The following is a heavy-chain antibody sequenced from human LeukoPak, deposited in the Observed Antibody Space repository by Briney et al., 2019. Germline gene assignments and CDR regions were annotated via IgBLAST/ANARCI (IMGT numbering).Heavy chain of an antibody. D-gene: IGHD1-7*01. J-gene: IGHJ6*03. CDR3: ARDVGPNWNYVNYYYYYYMDV. CDR2: INSDGSST. Sequence: PGGSLRLSCAASGFTFSSYWMHWVRQAPGKGLVWVSRINSDGSSTSYADSVKGRFTISRDNAKNTLYLQMNSLRAEDTAVYYCARDVGPNWNYVNYYYYYYMDVWGKGTTVTVSS. CDR1: GFTFSSYW. V-gene: IGHV3-74*01.